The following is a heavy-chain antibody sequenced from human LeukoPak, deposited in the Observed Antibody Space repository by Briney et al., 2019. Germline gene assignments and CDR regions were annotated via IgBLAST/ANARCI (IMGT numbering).Heavy chain of an antibody. CDR3: ARSRIEVAGSLGYSYSMDV. J-gene: IGHJ6*03. Sequence: SETLSLTCTVSDGSISNYYWSWIRQPAGKGLEWMGRIHFSGSTNYNPSLKSRVTMSVDTSNKQFYLKVRSVTAADTAVYYCARSRIEVAGSLGYSYSMDVWGKGTTVTISS. V-gene: IGHV4-4*07. CDR1: DGSISNYY. CDR2: IHFSGST. D-gene: IGHD6-19*01.